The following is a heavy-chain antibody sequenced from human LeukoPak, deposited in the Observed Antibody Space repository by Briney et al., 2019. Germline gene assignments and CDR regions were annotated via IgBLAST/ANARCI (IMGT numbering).Heavy chain of an antibody. J-gene: IGHJ4*02. CDR2: ISGSGKTI. Sequence: PGGSLRLSCAASGFTFSSYEMNWVRQAPGKGLEWVSYISGSGKTIYYADSVRGRFTISRDNAKNSLYVQMNSLRAEDTAVYYCARVGGEEYDILTGYFNWGQGTLVTVSS. CDR3: ARVGGEEYDILTGYFN. D-gene: IGHD3-9*01. CDR1: GFTFSSYE. V-gene: IGHV3-48*03.